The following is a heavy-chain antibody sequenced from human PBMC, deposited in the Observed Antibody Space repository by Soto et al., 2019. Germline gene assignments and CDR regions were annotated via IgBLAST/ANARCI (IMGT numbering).Heavy chain of an antibody. J-gene: IGHJ5*02. CDR1: GGTFSSYT. CDR3: ARVVVVAATLGWFDP. CDR2: IIPILGIA. D-gene: IGHD2-15*01. V-gene: IGHV1-69*02. Sequence: QVQLVQSGAEVKKPGSSVKVSCKASGGTFSSYTISWVRQAPGQGLEWMGRIIPILGIANYAQKVQGRVTITADKSTSTAYMELSSLRSEDTAVYYCARVVVVAATLGWFDPWGQGTLVTVSS.